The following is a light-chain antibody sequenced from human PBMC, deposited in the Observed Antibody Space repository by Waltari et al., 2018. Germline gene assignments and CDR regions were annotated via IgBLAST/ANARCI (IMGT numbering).Light chain of an antibody. CDR2: ENS. V-gene: IGLV1-40*03. J-gene: IGLJ2*01. CDR3: QSSDSSVSGVV. Sequence: YQQMPGTVPKLLLYENSKRPSGVPARFSGSKSGASASLAITGLQGEDEADYYCQSSDSSVSGVVFGGGTRLTVL.